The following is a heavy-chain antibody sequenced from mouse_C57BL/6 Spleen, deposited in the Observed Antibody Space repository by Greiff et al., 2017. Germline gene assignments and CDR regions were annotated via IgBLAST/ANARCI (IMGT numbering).Heavy chain of an antibody. CDR2: IDPSDSET. CDR1: GYTFTSYW. J-gene: IGHJ3*01. V-gene: IGHV1-52*01. Sequence: QVQLQQPGAELLRPGSSVKLSCKASGYTFTSYWMHWVKQRPIQGLEWIGNIDPSDSETHYNQKFKDKATLIVDKSSSTAYMQLSSLTSEDSAVYYCARYYYGFAYWGQGTLVTVSA. D-gene: IGHD1-1*01. CDR3: ARYYYGFAY.